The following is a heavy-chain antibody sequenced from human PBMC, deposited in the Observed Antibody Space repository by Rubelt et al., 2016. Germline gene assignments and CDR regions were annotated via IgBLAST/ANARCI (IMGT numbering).Heavy chain of an antibody. Sequence: QVKLQESGPGLVKPSETLSLTCTVSGGSISDYHWSWIRQPPGKGLEWIGYIYYSGSTNYNPSLKSRVTISVDTSKKQFSRKVSSVTAADTAVYYCARGGETAVAGTYTYYFDHWGQGTLVTVSS. CDR1: GGSISDYH. V-gene: IGHV4-59*12. J-gene: IGHJ4*02. D-gene: IGHD6-19*01. CDR2: IYYSGST. CDR3: ARGGETAVAGTYTYYFDH.